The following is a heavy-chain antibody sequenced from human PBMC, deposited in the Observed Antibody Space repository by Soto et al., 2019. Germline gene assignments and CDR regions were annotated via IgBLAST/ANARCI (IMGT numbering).Heavy chain of an antibody. CDR1: GFSFCISP. V-gene: IGHV3-30-3*01. Sequence: GEPLRLSCAASGFSFCISPIHWVRQAPGKGPEWVALISYDGTNKFYADSVKGRFTISRDNSKSTLYLQVVSLRPEDAAVYYCARDPKTSGGQHWAFNYFDSWGQGTPVTVSS. CDR2: ISYDGTNK. CDR3: ARDPKTSGGQHWAFNYFDS. J-gene: IGHJ4*02. D-gene: IGHD7-27*01.